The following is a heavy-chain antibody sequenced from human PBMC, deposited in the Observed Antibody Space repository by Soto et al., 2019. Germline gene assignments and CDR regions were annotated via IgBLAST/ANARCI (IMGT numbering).Heavy chain of an antibody. CDR1: VLPFSSYS. V-gene: IGHV3-21*01. CDR2: ISSSSSYI. J-gene: IGHJ6*02. CDR3: VGPDYSNYGGYYYYGMDG. Sequence: ALSLKLAFSASVLPFSSYSMDWVRTDPGKGLEWVSSISSSSSYIYYADSVKGRFTISRDNAKNSLYLQMNSLRAEDTAVYYCVGPDYSNYGGYYYYGMDGWVQGNTVTGFS. D-gene: IGHD4-4*01.